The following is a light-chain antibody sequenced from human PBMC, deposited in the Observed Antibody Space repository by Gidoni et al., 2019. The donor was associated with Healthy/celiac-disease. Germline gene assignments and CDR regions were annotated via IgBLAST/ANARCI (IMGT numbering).Light chain of an antibody. CDR2: DAS. V-gene: IGKV3-11*01. Sequence: EIVLTQSPATLSLSPGERATLSCRASQRVSSYLAWYQQKPGQAPRLLIYDASNRATGIPARCSGSGSGTDFTLTISSLEPEDFAVYYCQQRTFGQGTKVEIK. J-gene: IGKJ1*01. CDR1: QRVSSY. CDR3: QQRT.